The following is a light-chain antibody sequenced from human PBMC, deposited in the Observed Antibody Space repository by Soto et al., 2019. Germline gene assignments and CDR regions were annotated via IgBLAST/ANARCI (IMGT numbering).Light chain of an antibody. CDR1: SSDIGGYKY. CDR2: DVS. J-gene: IGLJ1*01. V-gene: IGLV2-14*01. Sequence: QSALTQPASVSGYPGQSITISCTGTSSDIGGYKYVSWYQQNPDKAPKLMIYDVSYRPSGVSDRFSGSKSGNTASLTISGLQAENEADYYCSSYTSINTHVFGTGTKLTVL. CDR3: SSYTSINTHV.